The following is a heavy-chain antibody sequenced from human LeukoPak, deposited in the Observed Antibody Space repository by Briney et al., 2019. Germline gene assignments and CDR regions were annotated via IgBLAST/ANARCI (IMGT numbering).Heavy chain of an antibody. V-gene: IGHV3-53*01. CDR1: GFTVSSNY. CDR2: IYSGGST. D-gene: IGHD3/OR15-3a*01. Sequence: PGGSPRLSCAASGFTVSSNYMSWVRQAPGKGLEWVSVIYSGGSTYYSDSVKGRFTISRERSKNTLYLQMNSLTAEDTAVYYCARAQFAFGLFDYWGQGTLVTVSS. J-gene: IGHJ4*02. CDR3: ARAQFAFGLFDY.